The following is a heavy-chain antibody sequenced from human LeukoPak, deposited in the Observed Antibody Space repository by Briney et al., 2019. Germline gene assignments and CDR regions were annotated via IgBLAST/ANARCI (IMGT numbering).Heavy chain of an antibody. CDR3: ARDDPLDKISSGWGP. CDR2: INPSDGST. V-gene: IGHV1-46*01. CDR1: GYTFTSYG. Sequence: ASVKVSCKASGYTFTSYGISWVRQAPGQGLEWMGIINPSDGSTSYAQKFQGRVTMTRDTSTSTVYMELSSLRSEDTAVYYCARDDPLDKISSGWGPWGQGTLVTVSS. J-gene: IGHJ5*02. D-gene: IGHD6-19*01.